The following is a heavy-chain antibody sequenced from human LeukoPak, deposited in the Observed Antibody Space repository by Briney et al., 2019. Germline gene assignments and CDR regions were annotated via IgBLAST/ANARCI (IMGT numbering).Heavy chain of an antibody. J-gene: IGHJ4*02. D-gene: IGHD1-26*01. CDR3: ARGGYSGTEKPNDY. CDR2: INPNSGGT. Sequence: ASVKVSCKASGYTFTSYYMHWVRQAPGQGLEWMGWINPNSGGTYSVQNFQGRVTMTRDTSITTAYMELSRLRSDDTAVYYCARGGYSGTEKPNDYWGQGTLVTVSS. CDR1: GYTFTSYY. V-gene: IGHV1-2*02.